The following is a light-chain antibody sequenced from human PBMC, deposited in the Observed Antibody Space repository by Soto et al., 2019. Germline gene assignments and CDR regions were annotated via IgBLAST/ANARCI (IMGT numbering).Light chain of an antibody. CDR2: KAS. J-gene: IGKJ1*01. CDR1: QSISSY. V-gene: IGKV1-5*03. Sequence: DIQMTQSPSSLSASVGDRGTITCRASQSISSYLNWYQQKPGKAPKLLIYKASSLESGVPSRFSGSGSGTEFTLTISSLQPDDFATYYCQQYNSYSRTFGQGTKV. CDR3: QQYNSYSRT.